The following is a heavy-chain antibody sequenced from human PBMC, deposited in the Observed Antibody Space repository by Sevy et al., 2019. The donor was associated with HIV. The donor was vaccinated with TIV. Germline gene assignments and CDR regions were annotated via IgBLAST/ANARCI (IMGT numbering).Heavy chain of an antibody. V-gene: IGHV1-69*13. CDR3: AREGGVATTGDHDAFDI. J-gene: IGHJ3*02. D-gene: IGHD7-27*01. CDR1: GDTFSTYG. Sequence: ASVKVSCKASGDTFSTYGLSWVRPAPGQGLEWMGGIIPIFGTPNYAQKFQGRVTITADESASTAYMELSSLRSEDTALYYCAREGGVATTGDHDAFDIWGHGTLVTVSS. CDR2: IIPIFGTP.